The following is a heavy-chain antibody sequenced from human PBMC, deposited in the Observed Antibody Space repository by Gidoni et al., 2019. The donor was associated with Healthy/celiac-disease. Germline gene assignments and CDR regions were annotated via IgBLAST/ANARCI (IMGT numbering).Heavy chain of an antibody. CDR1: GFTCSSDS. Sequence: EVQLVESGGGVVQPGGSLRLSCAASGFTCSSDSMNWVRQAPGKGLEWVSYISRSSSTIYYADAVKGRFTISRDNAKNSLYLQMNSLRYEDTAVYYCARDTIFGVGYYYGMDVWGQGTTVTVSS. V-gene: IGHV3-48*02. CDR2: ISRSSSTI. CDR3: ARDTIFGVGYYYGMDV. J-gene: IGHJ6*02. D-gene: IGHD3-3*01.